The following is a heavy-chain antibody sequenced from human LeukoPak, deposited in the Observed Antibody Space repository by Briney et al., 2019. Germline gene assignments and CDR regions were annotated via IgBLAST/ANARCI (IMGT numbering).Heavy chain of an antibody. CDR1: GFTFSSYS. CDR2: ISSSSSYI. V-gene: IGHV3-21*01. Sequence: PGGSLRLSCAASGFTFSSYSMNWVRQAPGKGLEWVSSISSSSSYIYYADSVKGRFTISGDNAKNSLYLQMNSLRAEDTAVYYCASFAGYDCSSTSCYDWFDPWGQGTLVTVSS. D-gene: IGHD2-2*01. J-gene: IGHJ5*02. CDR3: ASFAGYDCSSTSCYDWFDP.